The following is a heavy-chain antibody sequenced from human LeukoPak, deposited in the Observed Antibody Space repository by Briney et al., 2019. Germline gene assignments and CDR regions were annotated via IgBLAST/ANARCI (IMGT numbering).Heavy chain of an antibody. J-gene: IGHJ4*02. D-gene: IGHD2-2*01. CDR3: TREARDIVVVPAAMRD. Sequence: GASVEVSCKASGYTFTGYYMHWVRQAPGQGLEWMGWINPNSGGTNYAQKFQGRVTMTRDTSISTAYMELSRLRSDDTAVYYCTREARDIVVVPAAMRDWGQGTLVTVSS. V-gene: IGHV1-2*02. CDR1: GYTFTGYY. CDR2: INPNSGGT.